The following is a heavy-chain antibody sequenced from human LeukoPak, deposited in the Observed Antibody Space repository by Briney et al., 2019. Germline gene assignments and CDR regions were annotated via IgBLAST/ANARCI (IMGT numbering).Heavy chain of an antibody. CDR2: IYYSGST. CDR3: ARVGWNGYFDC. J-gene: IGHJ4*02. V-gene: IGHV4-59*01. Sequence: SETLSLTCTVSGGSISSYYWSWIRQPPGKGLEWIGYIYYSGSTNYNPSLKSRVTISVDTSKNQFSLKLSSVTAADTAVYYYARVGWNGYFDCWGQGTLVTVSS. CDR1: GGSISSYY. D-gene: IGHD1-1*01.